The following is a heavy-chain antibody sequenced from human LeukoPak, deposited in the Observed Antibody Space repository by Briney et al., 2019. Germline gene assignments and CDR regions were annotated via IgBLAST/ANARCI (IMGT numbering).Heavy chain of an antibody. CDR2: IYYSGST. CDR1: GGSISSYY. V-gene: IGHV4-59*01. J-gene: IGHJ6*02. CDR3: ARDRQGVTMVRGVHYYYYYGMDV. Sequence: SETLSLTCTVSGGSISSYYWSWIRQPPGKGLEWIGYIYYSGSTNYNPSLKSRVTISVDTSKNQFSLKLSSVTAADAAVYYCARDRQGVTMVRGVHYYYYYGMDVWGQGTTVTVSS. D-gene: IGHD3-10*01.